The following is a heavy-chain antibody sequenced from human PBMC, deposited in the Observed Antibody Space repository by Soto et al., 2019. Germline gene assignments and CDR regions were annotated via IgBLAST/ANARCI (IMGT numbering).Heavy chain of an antibody. J-gene: IGHJ4*02. CDR1: GGSISSSSYY. CDR3: ASGKNAVVVVAANGSFAY. V-gene: IGHV4-39*01. Sequence: QLQLQESGPGLVKPSETLSLTCTVSGGSISSSSYYWGWIRQPPGKGPEWIGRIYYSESTYYNPPLKGRVTISVDTSKYPFCLTLSSATSADTAVYSFASGKNAVVVVAANGSFAYGGQGSLAAVSS. D-gene: IGHD2-15*01. CDR2: IYYSEST.